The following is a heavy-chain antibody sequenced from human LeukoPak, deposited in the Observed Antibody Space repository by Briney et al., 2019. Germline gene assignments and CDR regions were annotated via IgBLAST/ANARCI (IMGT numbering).Heavy chain of an antibody. D-gene: IGHD1-1*01. V-gene: IGHV4-59*01. CDR3: ARGRVSSSTWYSTYYYYFYMDV. J-gene: IGHJ6*03. CDR1: DDSITIYY. Sequence: SETLSLTCSVSDDSITIYYWTWIRQPPGRGLEWIGYIDHTGTTNYNPSLNGRVSISRDTTKNLFSLRLRSVTAADTAVYFCARGRVSSSTWYSTYYYYFYMDVWGKGTTVTVSS. CDR2: IDHTGTT.